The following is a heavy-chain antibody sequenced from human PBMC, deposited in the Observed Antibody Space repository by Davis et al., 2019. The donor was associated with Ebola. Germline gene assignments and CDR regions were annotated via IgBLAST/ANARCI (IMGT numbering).Heavy chain of an antibody. CDR1: GGTFSSYT. J-gene: IGHJ5*02. CDR2: IIPILGIA. D-gene: IGHD2-15*01. V-gene: IGHV1-69*02. CDR3: ARRVGYCSGGSCYFGWFDP. Sequence: SVKVSCKASGGTFSSYTINWVRQAPGQGLEWMGRIIPILGIANYAQKFQGRVTITADKSTSTAYMELRSLRSDDTAVYYCARRVGYCSGGSCYFGWFDPWGQGTLVTVSS.